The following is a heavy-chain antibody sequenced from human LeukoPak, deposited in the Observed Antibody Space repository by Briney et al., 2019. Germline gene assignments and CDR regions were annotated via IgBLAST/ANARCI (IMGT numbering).Heavy chain of an antibody. CDR3: ARDPYSGNYGPYYYYFMDV. CDR2: ITTGSAYT. D-gene: IGHD1-26*01. CDR1: GFTFSNYN. Sequence: PGGSLRLSCAASGFTFSNYNMNWVRQAPGKGLEWISSITTGSAYTFYADSVKGRFTISRDNAKNSLYLQMNSLRAEDTAVYFCARDPYSGNYGPYYYYFMDVWGKGTTVTISS. V-gene: IGHV3-21*01. J-gene: IGHJ6*03.